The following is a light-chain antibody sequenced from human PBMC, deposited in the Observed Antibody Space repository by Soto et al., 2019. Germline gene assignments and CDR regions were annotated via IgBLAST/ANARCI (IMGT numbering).Light chain of an antibody. V-gene: IGKV4-1*01. CDR1: QSVLYSSNNKNY. Sequence: DIVMTQSPDSLAVSLGERATINCKSSQSVLYSSNNKNYLAWYQQKPGQPPKLLIYWASTRASGVPDRLSGSGSGTDFTHTISSLQAEDVAVYYCQQYYTNALTFGGGTKVGVK. CDR3: QQYYTNALT. J-gene: IGKJ4*01. CDR2: WAS.